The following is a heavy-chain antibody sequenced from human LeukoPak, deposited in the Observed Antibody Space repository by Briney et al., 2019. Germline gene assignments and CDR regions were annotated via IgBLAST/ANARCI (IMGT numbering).Heavy chain of an antibody. Sequence: ASVKVSCXASGYTFTSYDINWVRQATGQGLEWMGWMNPNSGNTGYAQKFQGRVTMTRNTSISTAYMELSSLRSEDTAVYYCARVTGYYDFWSGYYNYYYYMDVWGKGTTVTVSS. CDR3: ARVTGYYDFWSGYYNYYYYMDV. V-gene: IGHV1-8*01. J-gene: IGHJ6*03. CDR2: MNPNSGNT. D-gene: IGHD3-3*01. CDR1: GYTFTSYD.